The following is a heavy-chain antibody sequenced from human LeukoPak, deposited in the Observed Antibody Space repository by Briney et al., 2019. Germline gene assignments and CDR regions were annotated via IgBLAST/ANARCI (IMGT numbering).Heavy chain of an antibody. J-gene: IGHJ4*02. CDR2: SIPLLDIS. CDR1: GDTFNNYA. CDR3: VRSEVTSHFDY. V-gene: IGHV1-69*04. Sequence: GASVKVSCKTSGDTFNNYAISWVRQAPGQGLERMGRSIPLLDISNYAQKFQARVTITTDKSTTTVYMEVSSLRSDDTALYYCVRSEVTSHFDYWGQGTLVAVSS. D-gene: IGHD4-17*01.